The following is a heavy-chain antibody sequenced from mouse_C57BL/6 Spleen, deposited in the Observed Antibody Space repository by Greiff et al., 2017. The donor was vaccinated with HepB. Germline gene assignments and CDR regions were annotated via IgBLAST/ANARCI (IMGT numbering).Heavy chain of an antibody. Sequence: EVQLVESGGGLVKPGGSLKLSCAASGFTFSSYAMSWVRQTPEKRLEWVATISDGGSYTYYPDNVKGRFTISRDNAKNNLYLQMSHLKSEDTAMYYCARDGNWGPFAYWGQGTLVTVSA. D-gene: IGHD4-1*01. CDR1: GFTFSSYA. CDR3: ARDGNWGPFAY. V-gene: IGHV5-4*01. CDR2: ISDGGSYT. J-gene: IGHJ3*01.